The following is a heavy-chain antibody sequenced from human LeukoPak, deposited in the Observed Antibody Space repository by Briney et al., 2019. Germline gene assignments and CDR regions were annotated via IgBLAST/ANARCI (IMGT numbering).Heavy chain of an antibody. CDR2: INPSGGST. CDR1: GYTFTSFY. Sequence: SVKVSCKASGYTFTSFYMHWVRQAPGQGLEWMGIINPSGGSTSYAQKFQGRVTMTRDTSTSTVYMELSSLRSEDTAVYYCARDHPHDYGDLPGDYWGQGTLVTVSS. J-gene: IGHJ4*02. D-gene: IGHD4-17*01. V-gene: IGHV1-46*01. CDR3: ARDHPHDYGDLPGDY.